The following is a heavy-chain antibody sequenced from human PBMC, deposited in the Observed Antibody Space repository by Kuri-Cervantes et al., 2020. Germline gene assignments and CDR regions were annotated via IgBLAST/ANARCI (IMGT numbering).Heavy chain of an antibody. CDR2: ISGSGGST. J-gene: IGHJ4*02. D-gene: IGHD2-2*01. CDR1: GFTFSSYA. V-gene: IGHV3-23*01. Sequence: GGSLRLSCAASGFTFSSYAMSWVRQAPGKGLEWVSAISGSGGSTYYADSVKGRFTISRDNAKNSLYLQINSLRAEDTAVYYCASLTNFCSSTSCFDYWGQGALVTVSS. CDR3: ASLTNFCSSTSCFDY.